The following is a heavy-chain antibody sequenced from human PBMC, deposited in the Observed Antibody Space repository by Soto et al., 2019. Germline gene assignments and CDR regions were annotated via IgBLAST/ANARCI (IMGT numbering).Heavy chain of an antibody. CDR1: GYSFTSYW. V-gene: IGHV5-51*01. J-gene: IGHJ3*02. CDR3: ARLDGSYYRSDAFAI. CDR2: IYPGDSDT. D-gene: IGHD1-26*01. Sequence: GESLKISCKGSGYSFTSYWIGWVRQMPGKGLEWMGIIYPGDSDTRYSPSFQGQVTISADKSISTAYMQWSSLKASDTAMYYCARLDGSYYRSDAFAIWGQGKMVTVSS.